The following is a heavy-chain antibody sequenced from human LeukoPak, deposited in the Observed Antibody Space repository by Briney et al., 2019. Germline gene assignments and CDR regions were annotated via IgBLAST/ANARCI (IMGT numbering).Heavy chain of an antibody. D-gene: IGHD3-10*01. Sequence: VISYDGSNKYYADSVKGRFTISRDNSKNTLYLRMNSLRAEDTAVYYCAKEGGAFGEGYYFDYWGQGTLVTVSS. CDR2: ISYDGSNK. V-gene: IGHV3-30*18. J-gene: IGHJ4*02. CDR3: AKEGGAFGEGYYFDY.